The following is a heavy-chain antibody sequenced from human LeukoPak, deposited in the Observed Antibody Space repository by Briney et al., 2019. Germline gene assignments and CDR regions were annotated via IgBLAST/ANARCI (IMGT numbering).Heavy chain of an antibody. Sequence: GGSLRLSCTASGFIFRDCDMSWVRQAPGKGLEWVGFFRTKALGGTTEYAASVKDRFTISRDDSGSIAYLHMNSLKAEDTAVYYCARNSGTYPGYGMDVWGQGTTVTVSS. CDR1: GFIFRDCD. CDR3: ARNSGTYPGYGMDV. CDR2: FRTKALGGTT. J-gene: IGHJ6*02. V-gene: IGHV3-49*04. D-gene: IGHD1-26*01.